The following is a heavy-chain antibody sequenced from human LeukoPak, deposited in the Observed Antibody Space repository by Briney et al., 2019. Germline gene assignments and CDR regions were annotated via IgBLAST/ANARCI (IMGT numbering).Heavy chain of an antibody. Sequence: GESLKISCKGPGYSFTSYWIGWVRQMPGKGPEWMGIIYPGDSDTRYSPSFQGQVTISADKSISTAYLQWSSLKASDTAMYYCARLDSSSWPTKGYYYMDVWGKGTTVTVSS. V-gene: IGHV5-51*01. D-gene: IGHD6-13*01. CDR2: IYPGDSDT. CDR3: ARLDSSSWPTKGYYYMDV. CDR1: GYSFTSYW. J-gene: IGHJ6*03.